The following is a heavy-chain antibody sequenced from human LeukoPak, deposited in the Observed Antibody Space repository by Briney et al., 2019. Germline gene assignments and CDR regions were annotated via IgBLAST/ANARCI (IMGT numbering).Heavy chain of an antibody. D-gene: IGHD3-3*01. J-gene: IGHJ4*02. CDR2: IYTSGST. CDR1: GGSISSGSYY. V-gene: IGHV4-61*02. Sequence: SETLSLTCTVSGGSISSGSYYWSWIRQPAGKGLEWIGRIYTSGSTNYNPSLKSRVTISVDTSKNQFSLKLSSVTAADTAVYYCARDQQGGFWSGYYPYWGQGTLVTVSS. CDR3: ARDQQGGFWSGYYPY.